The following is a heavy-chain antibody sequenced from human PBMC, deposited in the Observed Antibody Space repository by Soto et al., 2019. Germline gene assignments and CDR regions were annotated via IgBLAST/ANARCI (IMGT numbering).Heavy chain of an antibody. CDR2: IFWRGGGT. D-gene: IGHD3-16*01. J-gene: IGHJ4*02. V-gene: IGHV3-9*01. CDR1: GPTLDDYA. Sequence: GLSLRLSFAVSGPTLDDYAMHWLRQVPGKGLEWVSGIFWRGGGTGYAGSVKGRFTISRDRAKNSLSLKMISLTIEGTAVYYCGKDLSPGGLEAWGQGTLVTVSS. CDR3: GKDLSPGGLEA.